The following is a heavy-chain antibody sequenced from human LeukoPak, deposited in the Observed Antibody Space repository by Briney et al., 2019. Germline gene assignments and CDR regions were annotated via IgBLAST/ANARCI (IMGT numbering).Heavy chain of an antibody. CDR2: ISSSSSYI. CDR1: GFTFSSYS. CDR3: ARVGSAYTLGYYYGMDV. Sequence: GGSLRLSCAASGFTFSSYSMNWVRQAPGKGLEWVSSISSSSSYIYYADSVKGRFTISRDNPKNSLYLQMNSLRAEDTAVYYCARVGSAYTLGYYYGMDVWGQGTTVTVSS. D-gene: IGHD1-26*01. V-gene: IGHV3-21*01. J-gene: IGHJ6*02.